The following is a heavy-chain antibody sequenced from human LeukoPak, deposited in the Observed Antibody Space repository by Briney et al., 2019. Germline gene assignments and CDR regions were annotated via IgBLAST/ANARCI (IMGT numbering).Heavy chain of an antibody. V-gene: IGHV3-7*01. CDR3: AELSITMIGGV. CDR2: IKQDGSEK. J-gene: IGHJ6*04. D-gene: IGHD3-10*02. Sequence: GGSLRLSCAASGFTFDDYTMHWVRQAPGKGLEWVANIKQDGSEKYYVDSVKGRFTISRDNAKNSLYLQMNSLRAEDTAVYYCAELSITMIGGVWGKGTTVTISS. CDR1: GFTFDDYT.